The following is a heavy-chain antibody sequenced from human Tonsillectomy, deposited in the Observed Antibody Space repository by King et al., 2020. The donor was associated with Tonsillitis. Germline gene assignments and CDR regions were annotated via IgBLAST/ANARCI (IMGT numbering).Heavy chain of an antibody. J-gene: IGHJ4*02. Sequence: TLKESGPTLVKPTQTLTLTCTFSGFSLSTSGVGVCWLRQPPGKALEWLSLIYWNDDKRYSPYLKCRLNITNDTSKNQVVLTMTNMDPVDTATYYYAHSKRHAWLYTGYFDYWGQGTLVTVSS. V-gene: IGHV2-5*01. CDR3: AHSKRHAWLYTGYFDY. CDR2: IYWNDDK. CDR1: GFSLSTSGVG. D-gene: IGHD3-9*01.